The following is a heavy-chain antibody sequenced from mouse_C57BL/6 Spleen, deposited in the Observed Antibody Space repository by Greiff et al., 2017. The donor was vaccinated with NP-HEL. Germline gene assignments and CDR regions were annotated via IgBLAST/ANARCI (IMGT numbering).Heavy chain of an antibody. CDR1: GFNIKDYY. Sequence: VQLQQSGAELVRPGASVKLSCTASGFNIKDYYMHWVKQRPEQGLEWIGRIDPEDGDTEYAPKFQGKATMTADPSSNTAYLQLSSLTSEHTAVYYCTTLVYYEYDGYYWGQGTTLTVSS. CDR3: TTLVYYEYDGYY. D-gene: IGHD2-4*01. V-gene: IGHV14-1*01. CDR2: IDPEDGDT. J-gene: IGHJ2*01.